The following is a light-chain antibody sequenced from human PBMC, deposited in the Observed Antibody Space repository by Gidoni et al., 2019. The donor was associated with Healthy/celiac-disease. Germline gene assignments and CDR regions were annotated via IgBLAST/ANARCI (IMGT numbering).Light chain of an antibody. V-gene: IGKV3-15*01. J-gene: IGKJ1*01. CDR1: QRVSSN. Sequence: EIVMTQSPATLSVSPGERATLSCRASQRVSSNLAWYQQKPGQAPRLLIYGASTRATGIPARFSGSGSGTEFTLTISSLQSEDFAVYSCQQYNNWPRTFXQXTKVEIK. CDR2: GAS. CDR3: QQYNNWPRT.